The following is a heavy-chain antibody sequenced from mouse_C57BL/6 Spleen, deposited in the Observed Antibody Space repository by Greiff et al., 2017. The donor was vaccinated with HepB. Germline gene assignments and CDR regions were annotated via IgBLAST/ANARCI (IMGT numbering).Heavy chain of an antibody. CDR2: IWSGGST. V-gene: IGHV2-2*01. CDR1: GFSLTSYG. Sequence: QVQLKQSGPGLVQPSQSLSITCTVSGFSLTSYGVHWVRQSPGKGLEWLGVIWSGGSTDYNAAFISRLSISKDNSKSQVFFKMNSLQADDTAIYYCAGGTPWYFDVWGTGTTVTVSS. D-gene: IGHD2-14*01. CDR3: AGGTPWYFDV. J-gene: IGHJ1*03.